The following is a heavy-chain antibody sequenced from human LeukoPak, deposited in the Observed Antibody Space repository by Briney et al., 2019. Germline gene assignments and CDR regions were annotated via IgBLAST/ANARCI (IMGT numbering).Heavy chain of an antibody. D-gene: IGHD4-17*01. CDR3: ARTGSTVTMLYPFDH. CDR2: INHSGST. CDR1: GGSFSGYY. V-gene: IGHV4-34*01. Sequence: PSETLSLTCAVYGGSFSGYYWSWIRQPPGKGLEWIGEINHSGSTNYNPSLKSRVSISVDTSKNQFSLKLSSVTAADTAVYYCARTGSTVTMLYPFDHWGQGTLVTVSS. J-gene: IGHJ4*02.